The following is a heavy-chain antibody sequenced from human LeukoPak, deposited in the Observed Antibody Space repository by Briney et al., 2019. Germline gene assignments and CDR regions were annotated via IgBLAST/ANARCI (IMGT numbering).Heavy chain of an antibody. V-gene: IGHV1-2*02. CDR3: AVLVNWSPPPFDS. CDR1: GYTLTGYY. Sequence: ASVKVSCKASGYTLTGYYVHGGRQAPGQGVEWMGCGNPNTGGTNYPQKFQGGGTMTRDTSISPPYMELTRLRPDDTAVYYCAVLVNWSPPPFDSWGQGTLVTVSS. CDR2: GNPNTGGT. D-gene: IGHD1-1*01. J-gene: IGHJ4*02.